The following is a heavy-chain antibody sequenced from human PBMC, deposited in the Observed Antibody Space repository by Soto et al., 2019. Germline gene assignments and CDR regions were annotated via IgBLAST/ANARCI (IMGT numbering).Heavy chain of an antibody. CDR1: GFTFSSYS. CDR2: ISSSSSTI. Sequence: EVQLVESGGGLVQPGGSLRLSCAASGFTFSSYSMNWVRQAPGKGLEWVSYISSSSSTIYYADSVKGRFTISRDNAKNSLYLQMNSLRAEDTAVYYCARDSAELIVVDACDIWGQGTMVTVSS. J-gene: IGHJ3*02. CDR3: ARDSAELIVVDACDI. D-gene: IGHD2-15*01. V-gene: IGHV3-48*01.